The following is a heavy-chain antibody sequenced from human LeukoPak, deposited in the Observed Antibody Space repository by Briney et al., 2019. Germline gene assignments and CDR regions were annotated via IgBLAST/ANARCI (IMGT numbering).Heavy chain of an antibody. CDR2: IYYSGST. D-gene: IGHD3-10*01. CDR3: ARSSMVRGVIA. Sequence: PSETLSLTCTVSGGSISSYYWSWIRQPPGKGLEWIGYIYYSGSTNYNPSLKSRVTISVDTSKNQFSLKLSSVTAADTAVYYCARSSMVRGVIAWGQGTLVTVSS. CDR1: GGSISSYY. V-gene: IGHV4-59*12. J-gene: IGHJ4*02.